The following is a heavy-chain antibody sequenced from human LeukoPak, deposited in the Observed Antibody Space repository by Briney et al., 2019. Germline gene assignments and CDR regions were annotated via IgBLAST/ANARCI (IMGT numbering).Heavy chain of an antibody. CDR1: GGSFNDYY. CDR2: IDHAGRA. Sequence: SETLSLTCAVYGGSFNDYYWTWIRQPPGKGLEWIGEIDHAGRATYNPSLKSRVTISVDTSKNQFSLHLNSVTAADTAVYYCARGWEPFEYSTSWYRGSYYYYYMSVWGKGTAVTVSS. CDR3: ARGWEPFEYSTSWYRGSYYYYYMSV. D-gene: IGHD6-13*01. J-gene: IGHJ6*03. V-gene: IGHV4-34*01.